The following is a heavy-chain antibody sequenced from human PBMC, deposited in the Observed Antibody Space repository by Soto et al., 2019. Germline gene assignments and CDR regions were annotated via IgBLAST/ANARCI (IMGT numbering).Heavy chain of an antibody. V-gene: IGHV4-59*01. Sequence: SETLSLTCTVSGGSISGSYWSWIRQTPGKVLEWVGYIHYSGSTNYNPSLKSRVTMSVDSAKNQFSLQLSSVTAADTAVYFCTKYRRTAAEGYSFDYWGQGALLTVSS. D-gene: IGHD2-15*01. CDR1: GGSISGSY. CDR2: IHYSGST. J-gene: IGHJ4*02. CDR3: TKYRRTAAEGYSFDY.